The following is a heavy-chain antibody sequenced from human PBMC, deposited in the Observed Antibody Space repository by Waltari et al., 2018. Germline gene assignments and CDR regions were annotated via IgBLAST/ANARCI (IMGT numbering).Heavy chain of an antibody. CDR1: GGSISSGDYY. D-gene: IGHD4-17*01. CDR2: IYYSGST. V-gene: IGHV4-30-4*08. J-gene: IGHJ4*02. CDR3: ARVVIGGFTVTTWYFDY. Sequence: QVQLQESGPGLVKPSQTLSLTCTVSGGSISSGDYYWSWIRQPPGKGLEWIGYIYYSGSTYYNPSLKSRVTISVDTSKNQFSLKLSSVTAADTAVYYCARVVIGGFTVTTWYFDYWGQGTLVTVSS.